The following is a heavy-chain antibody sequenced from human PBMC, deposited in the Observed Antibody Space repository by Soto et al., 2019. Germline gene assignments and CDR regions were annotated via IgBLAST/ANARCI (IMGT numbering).Heavy chain of an antibody. D-gene: IGHD3-10*01. Sequence: XXTLSLTCTVSCGSISSYYWSWIRQPPGXALESIGYIXYSGSPRYNPSLQGRVXXSVDTSKXXFSLTLTSVTAADKAVYYCARQGFGVLHGLVDVWGQGTTVTSP. CDR3: ARQGFGVLHGLVDV. V-gene: IGHV4-59*08. CDR1: CGSISSYY. J-gene: IGHJ6*02. CDR2: IXYSGSP.